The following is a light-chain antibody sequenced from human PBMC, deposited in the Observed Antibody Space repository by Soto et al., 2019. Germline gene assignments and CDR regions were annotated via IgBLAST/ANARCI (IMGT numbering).Light chain of an antibody. CDR2: DAS. CDR3: QERSNWPQIT. V-gene: IGKV3-11*01. Sequence: ESLLTQSPATLSLSPGERATLSCRASQSVRSYLAWYQQKPGQAPRLLIYDASNRAPGIPARFSGSGSGTDFTLTISSLEPEDFAVYYCQERSNWPQITFGQGTRLEIK. CDR1: QSVRSY. J-gene: IGKJ5*01.